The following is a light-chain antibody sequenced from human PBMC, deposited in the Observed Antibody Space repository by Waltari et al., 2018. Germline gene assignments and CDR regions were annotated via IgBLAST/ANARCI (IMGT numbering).Light chain of an antibody. CDR3: MQALQTPYA. J-gene: IGKJ2*01. CDR2: LGS. V-gene: IGKV2-28*01. Sequence: DIVMTQSPLSLSVTPGEPASLPCRSSQSLLHSNGYNYLDWYLQKPGQSPQLLIYLGSNRASGVPDRFSGSGSGTDFTLEISRVEAEDVGLYYCMQALQTPYAFGQGTKLEIK. CDR1: QSLLHSNGYNY.